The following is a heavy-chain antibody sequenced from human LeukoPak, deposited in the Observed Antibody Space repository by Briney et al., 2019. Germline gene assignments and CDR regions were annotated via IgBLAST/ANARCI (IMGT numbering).Heavy chain of an antibody. J-gene: IGHJ4*02. Sequence: GGSLRLSCAASGFTFSSYAMSWVRQAPGKGLEWVSAISGSGGSTYYADSVKGRFTISRDNSKNTLFLQMNSLRAEDTALFYCAKAPVGAQYYFDYWGQGALVTVSS. V-gene: IGHV3-23*01. CDR2: ISGSGGST. D-gene: IGHD1-26*01. CDR3: AKAPVGAQYYFDY. CDR1: GFTFSSYA.